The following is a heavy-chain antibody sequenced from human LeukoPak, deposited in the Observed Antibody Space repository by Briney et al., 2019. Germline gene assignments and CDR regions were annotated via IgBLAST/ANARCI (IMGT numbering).Heavy chain of an antibody. V-gene: IGHV4-39*07. CDR3: ARVGALYYFDY. CDR1: GGSISSSSYY. J-gene: IGHJ4*02. Sequence: SETLSLTCTVSGGSISSSSYYWGWIRQPPEKGLEWIGTIYYSGSTYHNPSLKSRVTISVDTFKNQFSLKLSSVTAADTAVYYCARVGALYYFDYWGQGTLVTVSS. CDR2: IYYSGST. D-gene: IGHD1-26*01.